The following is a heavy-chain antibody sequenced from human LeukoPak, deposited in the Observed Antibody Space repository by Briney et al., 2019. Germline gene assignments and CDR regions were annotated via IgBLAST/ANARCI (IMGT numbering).Heavy chain of an antibody. CDR3: AREARYCSGGNCYDKHFYYYYYMDV. J-gene: IGHJ6*03. D-gene: IGHD2-15*01. V-gene: IGHV1-2*02. CDR1: GYTFTDYY. Sequence: ASVKVSCKASGYTFTDYYINWVRQAPGQGLEWIGWINPNSGDTNYAQKFQDRVTMTRDTSISTAYIELNFLRSDDTAVFYCAREARYCSGGNCYDKHFYYYYYMDVWGKGTTVTVSS. CDR2: INPNSGDT.